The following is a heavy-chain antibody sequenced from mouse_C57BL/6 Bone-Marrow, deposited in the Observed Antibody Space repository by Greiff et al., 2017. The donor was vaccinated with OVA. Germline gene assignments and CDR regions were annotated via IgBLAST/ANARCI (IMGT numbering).Heavy chain of an antibody. CDR3: ASGYDWFAY. CDR1: GYTFTSYW. Sequence: QQSCKASGYTFTSYWMHWVKQRPGRGLEWIGSIDPNSGGTKYNEKFKSKATLTVDKPSSTAYMQLSSLTSEDSAVYYCASGYDWFAYWGQGTLVTVSA. J-gene: IGHJ3*01. CDR2: IDPNSGGT. D-gene: IGHD2-2*01. V-gene: IGHV1-72*01.